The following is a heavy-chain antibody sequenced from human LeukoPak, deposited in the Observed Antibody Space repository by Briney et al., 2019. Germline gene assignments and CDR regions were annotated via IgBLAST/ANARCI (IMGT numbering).Heavy chain of an antibody. D-gene: IGHD6-6*01. CDR2: ISAHNGNT. CDR3: ARNLYSSSATDWFDP. CDR1: GYTFTKQG. V-gene: IGHV1-18*01. Sequence: SVTVPCQDSGYTFTKQGIRWVRLAPRQGLEGLGLISAHNGNTNDTQKLHARVTMSADTSTSTAYMELRSLRSDDTAVYYCARNLYSSSATDWFDPWGQGTLVTVSS. J-gene: IGHJ5*02.